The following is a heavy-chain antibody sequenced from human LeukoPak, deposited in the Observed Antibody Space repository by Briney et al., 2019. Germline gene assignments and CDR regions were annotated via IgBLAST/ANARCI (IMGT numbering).Heavy chain of an antibody. J-gene: IGHJ3*02. D-gene: IGHD3-3*01. CDR1: GYTLTELS. CDR3: ARDWESAYYDFWSGYYRSAFDI. CDR2: ISAYNGNT. Sequence: VASVKVSCKVSGYTLTELSMHWVRQAPGQGLEWMGWISAYNGNTNYAQKLQGRVTMTTDTSASTAYMELRSLRSDDTAVYYCARDWESAYYDFWSGYYRSAFDIWGQGTMVTVSS. V-gene: IGHV1-18*01.